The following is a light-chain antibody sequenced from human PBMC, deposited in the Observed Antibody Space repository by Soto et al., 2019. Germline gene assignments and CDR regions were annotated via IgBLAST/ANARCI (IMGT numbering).Light chain of an antibody. J-gene: IGLJ2*01. CDR3: SSYADTDRVI. CDR2: SNN. V-gene: IGLV1-47*02. Sequence: QSVLTQPPSASGTPGQRVTISCSGSSSNIGSNYVYWYQQLPGTAPKLLIYSNNQRPSGVPDRFSGSKSGTSASLAISGLRSEDEADYFCSSYADTDRVIFGGGTKLTVL. CDR1: SSNIGSNY.